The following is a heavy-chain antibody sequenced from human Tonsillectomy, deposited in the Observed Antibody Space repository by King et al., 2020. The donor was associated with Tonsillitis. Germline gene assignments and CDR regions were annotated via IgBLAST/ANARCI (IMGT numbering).Heavy chain of an antibody. V-gene: IGHV3-43*01. J-gene: IGHJ4*02. CDR3: AKGQKKYVEA. CDR1: GFTFDDYT. D-gene: IGHD2/OR15-2a*01. CDR2: ITRDGGSA. Sequence: VQLVESGGVVVQPGGSLRLSCVVSGFTFDDYTMHWVRQAPGKGLEWVSLITRDGGSAYYGDSVKGRFTISRDNSKNSLYLQMNSLRTEDTAFYYCAKGQKKYVEAWGQGTLVTVSS.